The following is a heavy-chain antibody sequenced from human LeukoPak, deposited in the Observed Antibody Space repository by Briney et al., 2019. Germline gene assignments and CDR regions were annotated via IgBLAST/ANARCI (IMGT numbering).Heavy chain of an antibody. Sequence: SETLSLTCTVSGGSISSYYWSWIRQPPGKGLEWIGYIYYSGSTNYNPSLKSRVTISVDTSKNQFSLKLSSVTAADTAVYYCARANSRRGSLDYWGQGTLVTVSS. CDR3: ARANSRRGSLDY. V-gene: IGHV4-59*01. J-gene: IGHJ4*02. CDR2: IYYSGST. CDR1: GGSISSYY. D-gene: IGHD6-13*01.